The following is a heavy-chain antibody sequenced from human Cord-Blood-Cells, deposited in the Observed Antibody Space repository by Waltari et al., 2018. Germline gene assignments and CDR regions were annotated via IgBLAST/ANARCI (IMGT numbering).Heavy chain of an antibody. CDR1: GGSISSSSYY. CDR3: ARQRRFASGPTVATIDY. J-gene: IGHJ4*02. CDR2: IYYSGST. D-gene: IGHD5-12*01. V-gene: IGHV4-39*01. Sequence: QLQLQESSPGLVKPSETLSLTCTVSGGSISSSSYYWGWIRQPPGKGLEWIGSIYYSGSTYYNPSLKSRVTISVDTSKNQFSLKLSSVTAADTAVYYCARQRRFASGPTVATIDYWGQGTLVTVSS.